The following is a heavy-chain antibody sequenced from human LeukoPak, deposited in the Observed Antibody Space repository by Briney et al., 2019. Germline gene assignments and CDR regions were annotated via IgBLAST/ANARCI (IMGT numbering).Heavy chain of an antibody. V-gene: IGHV3-30*03. CDR3: ARDHSGLGSYPNP. CDR1: AFTFSNYG. J-gene: IGHJ5*02. CDR2: ISYDGSDK. D-gene: IGHD3-10*01. Sequence: GGSLRLSCAASAFTFSNYGMHWVRQAPGKGLEWVAVISYDGSDKYYADSVKGRFTISRDNSKNTVFLQMNSLSTEDTAVYYCARDHSGLGSYPNPWGQGTLVTVSS.